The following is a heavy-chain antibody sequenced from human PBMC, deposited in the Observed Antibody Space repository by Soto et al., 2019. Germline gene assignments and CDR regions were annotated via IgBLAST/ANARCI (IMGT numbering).Heavy chain of an antibody. CDR1: GGSISSGGYY. CDR2: FYYSGST. D-gene: IGHD2-8*02. CDR3: ARGGGDPGHRPSGRDAFDI. Sequence: QVQLQESGPGLVKPSQTLSLTCTVSGGSISSGGYYWSWIRQHPGKGLEWIGYFYYSGSTYYNPSLKSLVTISVDTSKNQFSLKLSSVTAADTAVYYCARGGGDPGHRPSGRDAFDIWGQGTMVTVSS. J-gene: IGHJ3*02. V-gene: IGHV4-31*01.